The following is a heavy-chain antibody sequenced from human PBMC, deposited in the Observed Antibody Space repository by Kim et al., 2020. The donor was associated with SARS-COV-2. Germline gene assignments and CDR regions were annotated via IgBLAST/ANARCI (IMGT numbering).Heavy chain of an antibody. CDR2: IWYDGSNK. V-gene: IGHV3-33*01. CDR3: ARDCTVYYYYYGMDV. CDR1: GFTFSSYG. D-gene: IGHD4-4*01. Sequence: GGSLRLSCAASGFTFSSYGMHWVRQAPGKGLEWVAVIWYDGSNKYYADSVKGRFTISRDNSKNTLYLQMNSLRAEDTAVYYCARDCTVYYYYYGMDVWGQGTTVTVSS. J-gene: IGHJ6*02.